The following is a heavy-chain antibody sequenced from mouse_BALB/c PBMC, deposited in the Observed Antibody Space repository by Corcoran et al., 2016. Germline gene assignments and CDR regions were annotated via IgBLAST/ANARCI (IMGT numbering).Heavy chain of an antibody. V-gene: IGHV1S56*01. Sequence: QVQLQKSGPELVKPGALVKISCKASGYTFTSYDINWVKQRPGQGLEWIGWIYPGDGSTKYNEKFKGKATLTADKSSSTAYMQLSSLTSENSAVYFCARSADYYAMDYWGQGTSVTVSS. J-gene: IGHJ4*01. CDR2: IYPGDGST. CDR1: GYTFTSYD. CDR3: ARSADYYAMDY.